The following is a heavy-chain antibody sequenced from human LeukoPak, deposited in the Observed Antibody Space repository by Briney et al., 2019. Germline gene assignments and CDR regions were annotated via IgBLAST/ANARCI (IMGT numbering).Heavy chain of an antibody. J-gene: IGHJ4*02. CDR2: ISHSGGT. V-gene: IGHV4-30-4*01. CDR3: AGTYYYDSSGY. D-gene: IGHD3-22*01. Sequence: SETLSLTCTVSGGSISSGDYYWSWIRQPPGKGLEWIAYISHSGGTYYNPSLKSRVTISVDTSKNQFSLKLSSVTAADTAVYYCAGTYYYDSSGYWGQGTLVTVSS. CDR1: GGSISSGDYY.